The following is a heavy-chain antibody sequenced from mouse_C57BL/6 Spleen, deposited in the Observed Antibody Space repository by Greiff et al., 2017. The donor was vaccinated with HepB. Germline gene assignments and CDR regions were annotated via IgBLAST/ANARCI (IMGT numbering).Heavy chain of an antibody. D-gene: IGHD1-1*01. CDR1: GYSITSGYY. Sequence: EVKLMESGPGLVKPSQSLSLTCSVTGYSITSGYYWNWIRQFPGNKLEWMGYISYDGSNNYNPSLKNRISITRDTSKNQFFLKLNSVTTEDTATYYCAQGRSFDYWGQGTTLTVSS. J-gene: IGHJ2*01. CDR2: ISYDGSN. V-gene: IGHV3-6*01. CDR3: AQGRSFDY.